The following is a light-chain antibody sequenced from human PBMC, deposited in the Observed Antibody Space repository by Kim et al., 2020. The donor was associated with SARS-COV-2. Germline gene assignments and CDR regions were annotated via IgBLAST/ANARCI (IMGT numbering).Light chain of an antibody. CDR1: QSILYSTNNMNA. Sequence: ATIKCTSRQSILYSTNNMNAAAWYPQKPGERPKRLIFWASTRESGGPLRVGGSGSGRDISLTISSRQAEDVAVYYRQKNSSTPYTFGQRTKVDIK. CDR2: WAS. V-gene: IGKV4-1*01. J-gene: IGKJ2*01. CDR3: QKNSSTPYT.